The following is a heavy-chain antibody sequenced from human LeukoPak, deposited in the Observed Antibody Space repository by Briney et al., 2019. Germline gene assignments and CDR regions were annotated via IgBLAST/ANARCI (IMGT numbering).Heavy chain of an antibody. CDR2: IKDDGSEK. D-gene: IGHD3-9*01. CDR1: GFTFSTYW. Sequence: GGSLRLSCAASGFTFSTYWMTWVRQAPGKGLEWVANIKDDGSEKSYEDSVKGRFTISRDNANNAVYLQMDTLRVEDTAVYYCARGLIYFEVWGQGTLVKVSS. V-gene: IGHV3-7*04. CDR3: ARGLIYFEV. J-gene: IGHJ4*02.